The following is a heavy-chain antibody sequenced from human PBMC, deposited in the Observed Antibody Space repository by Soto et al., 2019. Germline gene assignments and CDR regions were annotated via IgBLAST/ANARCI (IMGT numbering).Heavy chain of an antibody. J-gene: IGHJ6*03. CDR3: ARDHGYCSGGSCYSEADYYYYYYMDG. V-gene: IGHV4-59*01. Sequence: SETLSLTCTVSGGSISSYYWSWIRQPPGKGLEWIGYIYYSGSTNYNPSLKSRVTISVDTSKNQFSLKLSSVTAADTAVYYCARDHGYCSGGSCYSEADYYYYYYMDGWGKGTTVTVSS. D-gene: IGHD2-15*01. CDR2: IYYSGST. CDR1: GGSISSYY.